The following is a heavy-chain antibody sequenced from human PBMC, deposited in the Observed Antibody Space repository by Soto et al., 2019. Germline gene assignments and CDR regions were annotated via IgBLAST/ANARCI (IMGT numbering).Heavy chain of an antibody. CDR2: IDSSVTTI. CDR1: GFTFSTYS. D-gene: IGHD6-13*01. V-gene: IGHV3-48*01. J-gene: IGHJ6*03. CDR3: ARDAPYTNSWFPSYCMDV. Sequence: ELQLVESGGDLVQQGGSLTLSCAASGFTFSTYSMTWVRQAPGKGLEWVAYIDSSVTTIYYADSVKGRFTISRDNAKNSLYLQMNSLRAEDTAVYYCARDAPYTNSWFPSYCMDVWGKGTTVTVSS.